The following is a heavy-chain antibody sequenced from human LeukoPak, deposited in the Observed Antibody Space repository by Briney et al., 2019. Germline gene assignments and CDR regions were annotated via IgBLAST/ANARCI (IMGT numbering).Heavy chain of an antibody. Sequence: GGSLRLSCAASGFTFSGSAMHWVRQASGKGLEWVGRIRSKANSYATAYAATVKGRFTISRDDSKNTAYLQMNSLKTEDTAVYYCTSCCGGDDHWGQGTLVTVSS. V-gene: IGHV3-73*01. CDR2: IRSKANSYAT. CDR1: GFTFSGSA. J-gene: IGHJ4*02. D-gene: IGHD2-21*02. CDR3: TSCCGGDDH.